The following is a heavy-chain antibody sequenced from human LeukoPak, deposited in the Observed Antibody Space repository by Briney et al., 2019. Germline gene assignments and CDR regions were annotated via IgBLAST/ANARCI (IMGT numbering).Heavy chain of an antibody. J-gene: IGHJ4*02. CDR1: GFTFSDYY. V-gene: IGHV3-11*06. D-gene: IGHD6-13*01. CDR2: ISSSSSYT. CDR3: ARERGYSSSWDRLDY. Sequence: PGGSLRLSCAASGFTFSDYYMSWIRQAPGKGLEWVSYISSSSSYTNYADSVKGRFTISRDNAKNSLYLQMNSLRAEDTAVYYFARERGYSSSWDRLDYWGQGTLVNVSS.